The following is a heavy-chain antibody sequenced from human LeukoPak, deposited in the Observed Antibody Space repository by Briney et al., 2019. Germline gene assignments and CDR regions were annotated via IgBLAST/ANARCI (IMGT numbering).Heavy chain of an antibody. V-gene: IGHV3-23*01. CDR1: GFTFSTLA. D-gene: IGHD1-14*01. CDR2: INSRGDDT. J-gene: IGHJ5*02. CDR3: AKPGGGSRTGWFDP. Sequence: GGSVRLSCAASGFTFSTLAMSWVRQAPGKGLEWVSSINSRGDDTDYADSVKGRFTISRDNSKNTLYLQMNSLRAEDTAVYYCAKPGGGSRTGWFDPWGQGTLVTVSS.